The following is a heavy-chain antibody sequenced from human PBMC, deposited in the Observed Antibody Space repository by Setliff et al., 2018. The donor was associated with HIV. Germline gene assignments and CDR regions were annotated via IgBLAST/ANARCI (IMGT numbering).Heavy chain of an antibody. J-gene: IGHJ3*02. Sequence: SVKVSCKVSGNTLRELSMHWVRQAPGQGLEWMGGIIPIFGTANYAQKFQGRVTITTDESTSTAYMELSSLRSEDTAVYYCARRPSGYCTNGVCPTGGAFDIWGQGTMVTVSS. CDR2: IIPIFGTA. V-gene: IGHV1-69*05. CDR3: ARRPSGYCTNGVCPTGGAFDI. D-gene: IGHD2-8*01. CDR1: GNTLRELS.